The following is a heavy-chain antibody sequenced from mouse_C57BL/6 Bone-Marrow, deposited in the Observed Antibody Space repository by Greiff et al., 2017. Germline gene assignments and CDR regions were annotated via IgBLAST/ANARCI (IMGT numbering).Heavy chain of an antibody. Sequence: QVQLQQPGAELVMPGASVKLSCKASGYTFTSYWMHWVKQRPGQGLEWIGEIDPSDSYTNYNQKFKGKSTLTVDTSSSTAYMELHSLTSEDSAVYFCARSPFDYWGQGTTLTVSS. CDR2: IDPSDSYT. CDR3: ARSPFDY. J-gene: IGHJ2*01. CDR1: GYTFTSYW. V-gene: IGHV1-69*01.